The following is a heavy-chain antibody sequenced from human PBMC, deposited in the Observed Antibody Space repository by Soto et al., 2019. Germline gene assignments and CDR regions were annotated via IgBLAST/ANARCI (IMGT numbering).Heavy chain of an antibody. CDR1: GGSISSYY. V-gene: IGHV4-59*01. Sequence: SETLSLTCPVSGGSISSYYWSWIRQPPGRGLEWTGYIYYSGSTNYNPPLKSRVTISVDTSKNQFSLKLTSVTAADTAVYYCARGMDIVATLSFDYGGQGTLVTVPS. CDR2: IYYSGST. CDR3: ARGMDIVATLSFDY. D-gene: IGHD5-12*01. J-gene: IGHJ4*02.